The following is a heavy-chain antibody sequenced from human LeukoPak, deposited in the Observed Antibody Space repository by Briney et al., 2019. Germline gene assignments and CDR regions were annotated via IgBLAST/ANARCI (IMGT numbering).Heavy chain of an antibody. Sequence: PSETLSLTCTVSGGSISSADYYWTWIRQPPGKGLEWIGYISHTGGTYYNSPLLSRVTISVDRSKNQFFLTLGSVTAADTAVYYCARERRWELLFWGQGTMVTVSS. CDR2: ISHTGGT. CDR3: ARERRWELLF. V-gene: IGHV4-30-2*01. D-gene: IGHD1-26*01. J-gene: IGHJ3*01. CDR1: GGSISSADYY.